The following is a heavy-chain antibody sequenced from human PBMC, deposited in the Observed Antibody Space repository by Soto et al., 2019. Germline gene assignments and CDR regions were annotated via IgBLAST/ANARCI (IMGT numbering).Heavy chain of an antibody. V-gene: IGHV3-23*01. Sequence: LILSCAASGFTFSNYAMSWVRQAPGKGLEWVSSISVSGGSTHYADSVKGRFTISRDNSKNTLYLQMNSLRAEDTAVYYCAKEDVGGYYYSGLWGQGTLVTVSS. J-gene: IGHJ4*02. D-gene: IGHD1-26*01. CDR1: GFTFSNYA. CDR3: AKEDVGGYYYSGL. CDR2: ISVSGGST.